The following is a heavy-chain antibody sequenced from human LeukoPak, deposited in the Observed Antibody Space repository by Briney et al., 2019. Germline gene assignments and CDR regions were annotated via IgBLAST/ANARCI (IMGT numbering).Heavy chain of an antibody. J-gene: IGHJ6*02. V-gene: IGHV1-8*01. D-gene: IGHD2-15*01. CDR2: MNPNSGNT. Sequence: ASVKVSCKASGYTFTSYDINWVRQATGQGLEWMGWMNPNSGNTDYAQKFQGRVTMTRNTSISTAYMELSSLRSEDTAVYYCARSRRYCSGGSCYYYYGMDVWGQGTTVTVSS. CDR1: GYTFTSYD. CDR3: ARSRRYCSGGSCYYYYGMDV.